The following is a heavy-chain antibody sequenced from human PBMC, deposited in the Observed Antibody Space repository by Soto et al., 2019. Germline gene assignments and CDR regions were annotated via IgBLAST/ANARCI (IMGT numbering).Heavy chain of an antibody. D-gene: IGHD3-22*01. CDR1: GYTFTSYA. CDR2: INAGNGNT. Sequence: QVQLVQSGAEEKKPGASVKVSCKASGYTFTSYAMHWVRQAPGQRLEWMGWINAGNGNTKYSQKFQGRVTITRDTSASTAYMELSSLRSEDTAVYYCATAKNYYDSSGYYYEYYFDYWGQGTLVTVSS. CDR3: ATAKNYYDSSGYYYEYYFDY. V-gene: IGHV1-3*05. J-gene: IGHJ4*02.